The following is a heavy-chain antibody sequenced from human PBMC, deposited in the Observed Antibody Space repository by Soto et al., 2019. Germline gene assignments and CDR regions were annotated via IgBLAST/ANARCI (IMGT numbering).Heavy chain of an antibody. CDR1: GGSISSYY. CDR2: IYYSVST. V-gene: IGHV4-59*01. Sequence: PSETLYLTCAVSGGSISSYYWSWIRQPPEKGLEWIGYIYYSVSTNYNPSLKSRVTISVDTSKNQFSQKLSSVTAADTAVYYCARVQRYPLRAFDIWGQGTMVSVSS. CDR3: ARVQRYPLRAFDI. J-gene: IGHJ3*02. D-gene: IGHD2-2*01.